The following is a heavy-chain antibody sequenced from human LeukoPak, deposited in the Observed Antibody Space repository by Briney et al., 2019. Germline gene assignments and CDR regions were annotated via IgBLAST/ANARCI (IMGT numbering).Heavy chain of an antibody. J-gene: IGHJ4*02. CDR2: IKQDGSEK. Sequence: GGSLRLSCAASGFTFSSYWMSWVRQAPGKGLEWVANIKQDGSEKYYVDSVKGRFTISRDNAKNSLYLQMNSLRAEDTAVYYCARDRVEAGAEVVVITSYYFDYWGQGTLVTVSS. V-gene: IGHV3-7*01. CDR1: GFTFSSYW. D-gene: IGHD3-22*01. CDR3: ARDRVEAGAEVVVITSYYFDY.